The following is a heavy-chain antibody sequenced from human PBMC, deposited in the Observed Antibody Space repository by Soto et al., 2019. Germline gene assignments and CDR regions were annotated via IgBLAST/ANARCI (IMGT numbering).Heavy chain of an antibody. Sequence: AGGSLRLSCAASGFTFSSYGMHWVRQAPGKGLEWVAVISYDGSNKYYADSVKGRFTISRDNSKNTLYLQMNSLRAEDTAVYYCAKRWGYDSSGRPLDYWGQGTLVTVSS. CDR2: ISYDGSNK. D-gene: IGHD3-22*01. V-gene: IGHV3-30*18. CDR1: GFTFSSYG. CDR3: AKRWGYDSSGRPLDY. J-gene: IGHJ4*02.